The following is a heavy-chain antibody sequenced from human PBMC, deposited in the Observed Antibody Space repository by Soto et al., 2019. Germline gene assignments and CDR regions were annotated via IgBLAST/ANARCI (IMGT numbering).Heavy chain of an antibody. D-gene: IGHD6-6*01. V-gene: IGHV1-69*13. CDR2: IIPIFGTA. CDR1: GGTFSSYA. Sequence: ASVKVSCKASGGTFSSYAISWVRQAPGQGLEWMGGIIPIFGTANYAQKFQGRVTITADESTSTAYMELSSLRSEDTAVYYCARAGSSSSPYYYGMDVWGQGTTVTVYS. J-gene: IGHJ6*02. CDR3: ARAGSSSSPYYYGMDV.